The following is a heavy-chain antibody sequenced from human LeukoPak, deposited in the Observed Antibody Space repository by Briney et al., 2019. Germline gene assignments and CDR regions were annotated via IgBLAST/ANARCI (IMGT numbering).Heavy chain of an antibody. CDR3: ARGAIHYYGSGSYYIAFDI. V-gene: IGHV4-34*01. Sequence: PSETLSLTCAVYGGSFRGFYWSWLRPPPGKGREWSGEINDRGRINYNPSLKSRVTISVDTSKNQFSLKLSSVTAADTAVYHSARGAIHYYGSGSYYIAFDIWGQGTMVTVSS. CDR1: GGSFRGFY. D-gene: IGHD3-10*01. CDR2: INDRGRI. J-gene: IGHJ3*02.